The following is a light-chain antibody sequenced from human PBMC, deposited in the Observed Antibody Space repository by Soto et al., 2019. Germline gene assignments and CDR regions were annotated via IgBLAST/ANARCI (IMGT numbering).Light chain of an antibody. CDR2: DAS. V-gene: IGKV1-5*01. J-gene: IGKJ1*01. Sequence: DIQMTQSPSTLSASVGASFCITGRASPSISSWLAWYQQKPGKAHKLLIYDASSLESGVPSRFSGSGSGTEFTLTISSLQPDEFATYYCQKYNSYSGTVGKGTKVAIK. CDR1: PSISSW. CDR3: QKYNSYSGT.